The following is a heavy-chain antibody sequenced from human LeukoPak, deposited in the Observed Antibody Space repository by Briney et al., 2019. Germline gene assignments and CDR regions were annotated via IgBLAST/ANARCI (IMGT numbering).Heavy chain of an antibody. Sequence: GGSLRLSCAASGFTYSDEYMSWIRQAPGRELEWISYISNSGGSIAYADSVKGRFTISRDNAKNSLFLQMSSLRAEDTAVYYCARARGAGPGAHFDYWGQGNLVTVSS. V-gene: IGHV3-11*01. J-gene: IGHJ4*02. CDR3: ARARGAGPGAHFDY. CDR1: GFTYSDEY. D-gene: IGHD3-10*01. CDR2: ISNSGGSI.